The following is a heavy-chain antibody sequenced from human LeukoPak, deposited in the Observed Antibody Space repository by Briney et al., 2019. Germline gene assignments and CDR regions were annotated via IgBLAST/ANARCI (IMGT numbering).Heavy chain of an antibody. CDR2: INPNSGGT. D-gene: IGHD5-18*01. CDR3: ARERYSYGGIDY. Sequence: ASVKVSCKASGYTFTGYYMHWVRQAPGQGLEWMGWINPNSGGTNYAQKIQGRVTMTRDTSISTAYMELSRLRPDDTAVYYCARERYSYGGIDYWGQGTLVTVSS. CDR1: GYTFTGYY. J-gene: IGHJ4*01. V-gene: IGHV1-2*02.